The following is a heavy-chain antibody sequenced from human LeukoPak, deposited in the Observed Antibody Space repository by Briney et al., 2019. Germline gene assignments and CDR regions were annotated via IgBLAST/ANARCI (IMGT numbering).Heavy chain of an antibody. V-gene: IGHV3-11*04. CDR1: GLTFSDYY. CDR3: ARDWAGGPHDY. Sequence: GGSLRLSCAASGLTFSDYYMSWIRQAPGKGLEWVSYISSSGNNIYYADSVKGRFIISRDNAKNLLYLQMNSLRVEDTAVYFCARDWAGGPHDYWGQGTLVTVSS. J-gene: IGHJ4*02. CDR2: ISSSGNNI. D-gene: IGHD3-10*01.